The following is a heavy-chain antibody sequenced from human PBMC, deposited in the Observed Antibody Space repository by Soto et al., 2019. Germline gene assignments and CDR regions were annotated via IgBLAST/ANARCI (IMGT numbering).Heavy chain of an antibody. V-gene: IGHV3-66*01. J-gene: IGHJ6*02. D-gene: IGHD3-3*01. Sequence: ETLSLTCTVSGGSISSGGYYWSWVRQAPGKGLEWVSVIYSDGSTYYADSVKDRFTISRDNFKNTLYLQMNSLRAEDTAVYYCARFHITILGLDVWGQGTTVTVSS. CDR3: ARFHITILGLDV. CDR1: GGSISSGGYY. CDR2: IYSDGST.